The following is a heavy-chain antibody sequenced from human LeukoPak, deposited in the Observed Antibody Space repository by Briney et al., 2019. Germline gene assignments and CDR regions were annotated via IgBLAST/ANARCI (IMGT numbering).Heavy chain of an antibody. J-gene: IGHJ3*01. CDR1: GYTFTDYY. Sequence: ASVKVSCKTSGYTFTDYYIHWLRRAPGQGLEWMGWINPKRGVTTYSQKFQGRVTMTRDTSITTAYMELSRLRSDDTSMYYCTRERNSGDYGNAFDVWGQGTKVTV. D-gene: IGHD4-17*01. CDR3: TRERNSGDYGNAFDV. CDR2: INPKRGVT. V-gene: IGHV1-2*02.